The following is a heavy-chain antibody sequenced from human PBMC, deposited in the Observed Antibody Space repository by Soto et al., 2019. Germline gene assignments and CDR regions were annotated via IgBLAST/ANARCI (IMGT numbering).Heavy chain of an antibody. CDR3: ARHGSY. J-gene: IGHJ4*02. CDR1: GVSISNTSYY. CDR2: IYYSGTT. Sequence: QLQLQESGPGLVKPSETLSLICTVSGVSISNTSYYWGWIRQPPGKRLEWIGTIYYSGTTYYNPSLKGRVTLTVETSKNHFSLKLTSVTAADTAVYYCARHGSYWGQGTLVTVSS. V-gene: IGHV4-39*01.